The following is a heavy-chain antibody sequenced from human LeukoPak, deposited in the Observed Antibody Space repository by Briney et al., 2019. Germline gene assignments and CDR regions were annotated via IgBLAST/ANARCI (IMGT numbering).Heavy chain of an antibody. Sequence: PGGSLRLSCAASGFTLSSYAMSWVRQAPGRGLEWVANIHPEGNEKYHVESVKGRFTISRDNPKSSLFLQMNGLRVEDTAVYYCARGDAFSGDHWGQGTLVTVSS. J-gene: IGHJ4*02. CDR2: IHPEGNEK. CDR3: ARGDAFSGDH. CDR1: GFTLSSYA. V-gene: IGHV3-7*04.